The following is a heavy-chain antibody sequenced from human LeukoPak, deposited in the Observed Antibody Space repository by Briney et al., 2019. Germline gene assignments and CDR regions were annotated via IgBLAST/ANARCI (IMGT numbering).Heavy chain of an antibody. CDR3: ARDLQDEYYFDY. V-gene: IGHV1-2*02. D-gene: IGHD4-11*01. J-gene: IGHJ4*02. CDR1: GYTFTGYY. CDR2: INPNSGGT. Sequence: ASVKVSCKASGYTFTGYYMHWVRQAPGQGLEWMGWINPNSGGTNYAQKFQGRVTMTRDTSISTVYMELSSLRSEDTAVYYCARDLQDEYYFDYWGQGTLVTVSS.